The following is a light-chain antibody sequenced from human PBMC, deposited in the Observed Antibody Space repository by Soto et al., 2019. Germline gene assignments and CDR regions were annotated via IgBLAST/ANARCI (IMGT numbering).Light chain of an antibody. Sequence: EVVLTQSPATLSLSPGERATLSCRASQTVNINFLAWYQQKPGQAPRLLIYGASSRPTGIPDRFSGSGSGTDFTLSIRSLEPEDFALYYCQHYGSGTFGQGTRVEIK. CDR1: QTVNINF. V-gene: IGKV3-20*01. CDR3: QHYGSGT. J-gene: IGKJ1*01. CDR2: GAS.